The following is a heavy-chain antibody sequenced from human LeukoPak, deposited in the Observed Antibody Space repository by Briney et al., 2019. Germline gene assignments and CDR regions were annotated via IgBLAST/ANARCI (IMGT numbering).Heavy chain of an antibody. J-gene: IGHJ4*02. CDR2: ISSSGSTI. Sequence: GGSLRLSCAASGFTFSDYYMSWIRQAPGKGLEWVSYISSSGSTIYYADSAKGRFTISRDTAKNSLYLQMNSLRAEDTAVYYCARDGSSWYSDYWGQGTLVTVSS. D-gene: IGHD6-13*01. V-gene: IGHV3-11*04. CDR3: ARDGSSWYSDY. CDR1: GFTFSDYY.